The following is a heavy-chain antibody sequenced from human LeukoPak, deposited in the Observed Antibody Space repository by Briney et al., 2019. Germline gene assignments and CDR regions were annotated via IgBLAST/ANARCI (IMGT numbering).Heavy chain of an antibody. D-gene: IGHD4-17*01. Sequence: ASVKVSCKASGYTFTGYYMHWVRQAPGQGLEWMGWINPNSGGTNYAQKFQGRVTMTRDTSISTAYMELSRLRSDDTAVYYCARGKDYGYSYYYMDVWGKGTTVTISS. CDR1: GYTFTGYY. J-gene: IGHJ6*03. V-gene: IGHV1-2*02. CDR2: INPNSGGT. CDR3: ARGKDYGYSYYYMDV.